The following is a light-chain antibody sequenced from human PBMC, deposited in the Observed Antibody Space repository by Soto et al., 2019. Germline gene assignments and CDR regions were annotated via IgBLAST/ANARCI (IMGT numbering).Light chain of an antibody. CDR2: GAS. CDR3: LQDINYPWT. V-gene: IGKV1-5*01. J-gene: IGKJ1*01. Sequence: DIQMTQSPATLSASVGDRVTITCRASQNIYTWLAWYQQKPGKPPKVLIYGASNLQSGVPPRFSGSGSGTDFTLAISSLQPEDSATYYCLQDINYPWTFGQGTKVDI. CDR1: QNIYTW.